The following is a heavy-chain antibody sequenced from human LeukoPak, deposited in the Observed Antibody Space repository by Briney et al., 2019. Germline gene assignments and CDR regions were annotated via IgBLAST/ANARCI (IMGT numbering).Heavy chain of an antibody. Sequence: ASVKVSCKASGYTFTSYGISWVRQAPGQGLEWMGWISAYNGNTNYAQKLQGRVTMTTDTSTSTAYMELRSLRSDDTAVYYCARLHYYDSSGYYWFDPWGQGTLVTVSS. D-gene: IGHD3-22*01. J-gene: IGHJ5*02. V-gene: IGHV1-18*01. CDR2: ISAYNGNT. CDR1: GYTFTSYG. CDR3: ARLHYYDSSGYYWFDP.